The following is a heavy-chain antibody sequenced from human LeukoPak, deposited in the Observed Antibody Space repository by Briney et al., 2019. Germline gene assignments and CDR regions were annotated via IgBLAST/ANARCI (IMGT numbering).Heavy chain of an antibody. D-gene: IGHD3-10*01. Sequence: GGSLRLSCAASGFTFSDYQMNWIRQAPGKGLEWVSIISSGGGTIYYADSVKGRFTMSRDNAKNSLYLQMNSLRAEDTAVYYCARDLTYGSGSYGYWGQGTLVTVSS. CDR1: GFTFSDYQ. CDR3: ARDLTYGSGSYGY. V-gene: IGHV3-11*04. CDR2: ISSGGGTI. J-gene: IGHJ4*02.